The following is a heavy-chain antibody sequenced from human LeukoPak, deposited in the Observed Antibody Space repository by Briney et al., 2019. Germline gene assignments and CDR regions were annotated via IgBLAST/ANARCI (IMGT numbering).Heavy chain of an antibody. D-gene: IGHD6-13*01. V-gene: IGHV3-66*01. J-gene: IGHJ4*02. CDR1: GFTVSSNY. CDR2: IYSGGTT. Sequence: GGSLRLSCAASGFTVSSNYMSWVRQAPGKGLEWVSVIYSGGTTYHADSVKGRFTISRDNSKNTLYLQMNSLRAEDTAVYYCARGPDSSNWYEPVDYWGQGTLVTVSS. CDR3: ARGPDSSNWYEPVDY.